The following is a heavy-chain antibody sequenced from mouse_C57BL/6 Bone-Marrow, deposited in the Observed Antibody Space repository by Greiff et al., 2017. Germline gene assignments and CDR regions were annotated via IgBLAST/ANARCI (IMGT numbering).Heavy chain of an antibody. CDR2: WNIVNY. Sequence: QVTLNVSGPGILQPSQTLSLACTFSGISLCTSGMGLSWLRQPSGKALEWLASIWNIVNYYNPSLKIRPTISEKTSNYQVFLKLTRVDTADSATYCGAWRPYYSNCFAYWGRGTLVTDSA. J-gene: IGHJ3*01. D-gene: IGHD2-5*01. CDR1: ISLCTSGMGL. CDR3: WRPYYSNCFAY. V-gene: IGHV8-2*01.